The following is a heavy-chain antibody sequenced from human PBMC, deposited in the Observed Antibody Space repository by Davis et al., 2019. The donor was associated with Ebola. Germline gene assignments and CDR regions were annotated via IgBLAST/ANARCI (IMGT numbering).Heavy chain of an antibody. D-gene: IGHD3-22*01. CDR1: GFTFSDYY. CDR3: ARDYYTLYYYYYGMDV. Sequence: GESLKISCAASGFTFSDYYMSWIRQAPGKGLEWVSYISSSGSTIYYADSVKGRFTISRDNAKNSLYLQMNSLRAEDTAVYYCARDYYTLYYYYYGMDVWGQGTTVTVSS. J-gene: IGHJ6*02. V-gene: IGHV3-11*01. CDR2: ISSSGSTI.